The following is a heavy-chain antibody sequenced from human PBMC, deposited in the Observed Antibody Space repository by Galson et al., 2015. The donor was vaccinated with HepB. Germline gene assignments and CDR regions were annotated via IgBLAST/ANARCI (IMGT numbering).Heavy chain of an antibody. CDR2: IYPDDSST. Sequence: QSGAEVKKPGESLKISCKGSGYKFSDYWIAWVRQMPGKGLEWMGLIYPDDSSTTYSPSFQGQVIMSADKSINVAYLEWSSLKASDTAIYYCARPFACRNGGCLGYDYWGQGTLVIVSS. D-gene: IGHD2-8*01. J-gene: IGHJ4*02. CDR3: ARPFACRNGGCLGYDY. CDR1: GYKFSDYW. V-gene: IGHV5-51*01.